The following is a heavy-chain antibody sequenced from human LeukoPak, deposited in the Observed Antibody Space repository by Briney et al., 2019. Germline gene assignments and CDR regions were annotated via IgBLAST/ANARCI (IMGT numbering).Heavy chain of an antibody. V-gene: IGHV3-23*01. J-gene: IGHJ4*02. CDR3: AKGIYDFWSGYYSHY. CDR2: ISGSGGST. D-gene: IGHD3-3*01. CDR1: GFTFSSYA. Sequence: TGGSLRLSCAASGFTFSSYAMSWVRQAPGKGLEWVSAISGSGGSTYYADSVKGRFTISRDNSKNTLYLQMNSLRAKDTAVYYCAKGIYDFWSGYYSHYWGQGTLVTVSS.